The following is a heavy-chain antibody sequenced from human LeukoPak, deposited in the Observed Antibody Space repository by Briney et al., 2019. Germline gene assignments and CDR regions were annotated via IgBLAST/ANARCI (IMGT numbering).Heavy chain of an antibody. J-gene: IGHJ4*02. CDR2: ISLAGQT. Sequence: SGTLSLTCGVSGGSISGTNWWSWVRQPPGQGLEWIGEISLAGQTNYNPSLNGRVTMSLDKSSNQLSLHLTSVAAADTATYFCSRESGPFCPFGYWGQGTLVIVSS. CDR1: GGSISGTNW. V-gene: IGHV4-4*02. CDR3: SRESGPFCPFGY. D-gene: IGHD1-26*01.